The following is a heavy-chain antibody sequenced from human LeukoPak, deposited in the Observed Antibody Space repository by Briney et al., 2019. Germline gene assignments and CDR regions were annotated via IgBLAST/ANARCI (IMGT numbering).Heavy chain of an antibody. CDR2: IRSKAYGGTT. CDR3: TRDGSVVAATLPWFDP. D-gene: IGHD2-15*01. CDR1: GFTFGDYA. Sequence: GGSLRLSCTASGFTFGDYAMSWFRQAPGKGLEWVGFIRSKAYGGTTEYAASVKGRFTISRDDSKSIAYLQMNSLKTEDTAVYYCTRDGSVVAATLPWFDPWGQGTLVTVSS. J-gene: IGHJ5*02. V-gene: IGHV3-49*03.